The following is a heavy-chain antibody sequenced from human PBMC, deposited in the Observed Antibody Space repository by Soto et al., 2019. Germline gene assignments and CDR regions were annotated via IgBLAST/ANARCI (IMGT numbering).Heavy chain of an antibody. CDR3: ATQRELLRYFESPSMGEDY. J-gene: IGHJ4*02. CDR1: GFTFRSYA. V-gene: IGHV3-23*01. Sequence: PGGSLRLSCAASGFTFRSYAMSWVRQAPGKGLEWVSAISGSGGSTYYADSVKGRFTISRDNSKNTLYLQMNSLRAEDTAVYYCATQRELLRYFESPSMGEDYWGQGTLVTVSS. CDR2: ISGSGGST. D-gene: IGHD3-9*01.